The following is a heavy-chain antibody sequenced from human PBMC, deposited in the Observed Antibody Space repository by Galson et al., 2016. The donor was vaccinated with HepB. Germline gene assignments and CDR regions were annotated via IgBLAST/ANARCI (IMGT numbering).Heavy chain of an antibody. CDR1: EFTVSGNY. V-gene: IGHV3-74*01. CDR3: ANHRG. J-gene: IGHJ4*02. D-gene: IGHD1-14*01. Sequence: SLRLSCAASEFTVSGNYMSWVRQAPGKGLVWVSRINYGGTNTDYADSVKGRFAISRDNAKNTLYLQMNSLRAEDTAVYYCANHRGWGQGTLVTVSS. CDR2: INYGGTNT.